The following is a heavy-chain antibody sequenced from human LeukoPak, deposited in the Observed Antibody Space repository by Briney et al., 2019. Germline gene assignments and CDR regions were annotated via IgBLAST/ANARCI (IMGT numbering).Heavy chain of an antibody. J-gene: IGHJ4*02. V-gene: IGHV3-30*03. CDR1: GFTFSSYG. CDR3: ARDVEKLDY. CDR2: ISYDGSNK. D-gene: IGHD5-24*01. Sequence: GGSLRLSCAASGFTFSSYGMHWVRQAPGKGLEWVAVISYDGSNKYYADSVKGRFTISRDNAKNSLYLQMNSLRAEDTAVYYCARDVEKLDYWGQGTLVTVSS.